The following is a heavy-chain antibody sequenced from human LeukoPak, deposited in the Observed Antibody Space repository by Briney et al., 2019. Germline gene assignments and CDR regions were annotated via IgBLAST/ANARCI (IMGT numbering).Heavy chain of an antibody. CDR2: LSGSGGSA. V-gene: IGHV3-23*01. CDR1: GFTFSSYA. J-gene: IGHJ4*02. D-gene: IGHD3-22*01. CDR3: AKGRYESSGFNWAA. Sequence: GGSLRLSCAASGFTFSSYAMTWVRQAPGKGLEWVSALSGSGGSAYYADSVKGRFTISRDNSKNTLYLQMNSLRAEDTAVYYCAKGRYESSGFNWAAWGQGTLVTVSS.